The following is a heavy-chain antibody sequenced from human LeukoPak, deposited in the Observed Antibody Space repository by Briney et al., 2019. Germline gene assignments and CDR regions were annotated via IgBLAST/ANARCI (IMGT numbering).Heavy chain of an antibody. Sequence: GSLRLSCAASGFTFSSYGMHWVRQAPGKGLEWVAFIRYDGSNKYYADSVKGRFTISRDNSKNTLSLQMDSLRAEDTAVYYCARRWIVGATSYFDYWGQGTLVTVSS. CDR3: ARRWIVGATSYFDY. J-gene: IGHJ4*02. CDR2: IRYDGSNK. D-gene: IGHD1-26*01. V-gene: IGHV3-30*02. CDR1: GFTFSSYG.